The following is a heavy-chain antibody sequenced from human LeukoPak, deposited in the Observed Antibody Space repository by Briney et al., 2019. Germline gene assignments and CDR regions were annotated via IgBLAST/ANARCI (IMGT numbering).Heavy chain of an antibody. J-gene: IGHJ3*02. CDR3: ARMWDTGGAFDI. D-gene: IGHD1-26*01. CDR2: IFSNDEK. V-gene: IGHV2-26*01. Sequence: SGPTLVNHTETLTLTCIVSGFSLSNARMGVSCIRQPPGKALEWLAHIFSNDEKSYSTSLKSRLTISKDTSKSQVVLTMTNMDPVDTATYYCARMWDTGGAFDIWGQGTMVTVSS. CDR1: GFSLSNARMG.